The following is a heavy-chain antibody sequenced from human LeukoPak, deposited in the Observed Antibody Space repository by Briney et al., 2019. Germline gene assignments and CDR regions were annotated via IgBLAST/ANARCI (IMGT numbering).Heavy chain of an antibody. CDR1: GFTFSDYS. Sequence: GGSLRLSCAASGFTFSDYSMNWVRQATGKGLEWISYIGIDSGNTNYADSVKGRFTVSGDKAKNSLYLQMNSLRVEDTAVYYCARDYKYAFDNWGQGTLVTVSS. V-gene: IGHV3-48*01. D-gene: IGHD5-24*01. J-gene: IGHJ4*02. CDR2: IGIDSGNT. CDR3: ARDYKYAFDN.